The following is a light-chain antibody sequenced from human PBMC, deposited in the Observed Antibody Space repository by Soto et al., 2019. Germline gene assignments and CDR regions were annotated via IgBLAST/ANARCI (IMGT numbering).Light chain of an antibody. V-gene: IGKV3-15*01. Sequence: EIVMTQSPATLSVSPGERATLSCRASQSVSSNLAWYQQKPGQAPRLLIYGASTRATGIPARFSGSRSGTEFTLIISSLQSEDFAVYYCQQYNNWRGTFGQGTKVEIK. CDR3: QQYNNWRGT. CDR1: QSVSSN. J-gene: IGKJ1*01. CDR2: GAS.